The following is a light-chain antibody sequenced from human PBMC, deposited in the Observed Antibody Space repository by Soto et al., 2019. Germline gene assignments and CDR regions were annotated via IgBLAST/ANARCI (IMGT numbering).Light chain of an antibody. Sequence: QSALTQPASVSGSPGQSINISCTGTSSDVGGYNYVSWYQQHPGKAPKLMIYDVSNRPSGVSNRFSGSKSGNTASLTISGLQADDEDDYYCSSYTSSSTLVFGGGTNVTVL. CDR1: SSDVGGYNY. CDR3: SSYTSSSTLV. J-gene: IGLJ2*01. V-gene: IGLV2-14*01. CDR2: DVS.